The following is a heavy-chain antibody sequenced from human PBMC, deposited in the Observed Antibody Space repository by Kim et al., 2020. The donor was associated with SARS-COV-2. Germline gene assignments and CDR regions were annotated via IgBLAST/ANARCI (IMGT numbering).Heavy chain of an antibody. CDR3: ARDYGGNSFPEYYFDY. CDR1: GYTFTFYA. Sequence: ASVKVSCKASGYTFTFYAMTWVRQAPGQGLEWMGWINTNTGNPTYAQGFPGRFVFSLDTSVSTAYLQISSLKAEDTAVYYCARDYGGNSFPEYYFDYWGQGTLVTVSS. J-gene: IGHJ4*02. D-gene: IGHD4-17*01. V-gene: IGHV7-4-1*02. CDR2: INTNTGNP.